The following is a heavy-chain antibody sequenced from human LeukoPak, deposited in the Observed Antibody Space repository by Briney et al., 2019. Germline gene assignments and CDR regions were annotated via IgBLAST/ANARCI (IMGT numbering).Heavy chain of an antibody. V-gene: IGHV3-9*01. CDR1: GFTFDDYA. CDR3: AKDKGPAARQIFDY. D-gene: IGHD6-6*01. CDR2: ISWNSGSI. Sequence: PGRSLRLSCAASGFTFDDYAMHWVRQAPGKGLEWVSGISWNSGSIGYADSVKGRFTISGDNAKNSLYLQMNSLRAEDTALYYCAKDKGPAARQIFDYWGQGTLVTVSS. J-gene: IGHJ4*02.